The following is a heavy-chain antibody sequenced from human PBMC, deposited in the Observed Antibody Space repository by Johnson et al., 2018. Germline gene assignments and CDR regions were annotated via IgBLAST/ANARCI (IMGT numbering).Heavy chain of an antibody. D-gene: IGHD2-2*01. CDR3: ARGVGGYCSSTSCYYYYYMDV. CDR2: TRNKANRYTT. V-gene: IGHV3-72*01. CDR1: GFTFSDHY. Sequence: VQLVQSGGGLVQPGGSLRLSCAASGFTFSDHYMDWVRQAPGKGLEWVGRTRNKANRYTTEYAASVKGRCPISRNDSKNTLYLQLNSLKTEDPAVYYRARGVGGYCSSTSCYYYYYMDVWGKGTTVTVSS. J-gene: IGHJ6*03.